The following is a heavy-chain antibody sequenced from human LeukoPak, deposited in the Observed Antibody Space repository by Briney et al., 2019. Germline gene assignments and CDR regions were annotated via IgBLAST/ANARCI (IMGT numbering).Heavy chain of an antibody. Sequence: GGSLRLSCAASGFTFSNYTMNWVRQAPGKGLEWVSSISSSSSYIYYADSVKGRFTISRDNAKNSLYLQMNTLRAEDMAFYYCAKALSSSFTGSSWEYWGQGTLVTVSS. CDR1: GFTFSNYT. CDR2: ISSSSSYI. CDR3: AKALSSSFTGSSWEY. D-gene: IGHD6-6*01. V-gene: IGHV3-21*04. J-gene: IGHJ4*02.